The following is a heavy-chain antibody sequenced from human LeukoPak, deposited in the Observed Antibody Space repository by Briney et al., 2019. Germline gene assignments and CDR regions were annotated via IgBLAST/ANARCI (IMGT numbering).Heavy chain of an antibody. CDR3: ATETIGRHYDY. J-gene: IGHJ4*02. CDR2: IGSTGTDR. CDR1: GFSFSSSG. V-gene: IGHV3-21*01. Sequence: GGSLTLSCAASGFSFSSSGINWVRQAPGKGLEWVSSIGSTGTDRYYADSVKGRFTISRDNAKNSLYLQMNSLRAEDTAVYYCATETIGRHYDYWGQGTLLTVSS. D-gene: IGHD1-14*01.